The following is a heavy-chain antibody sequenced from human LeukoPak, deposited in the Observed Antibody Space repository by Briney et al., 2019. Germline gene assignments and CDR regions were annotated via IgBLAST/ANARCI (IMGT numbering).Heavy chain of an antibody. CDR3: GSDPNGDYVGALGY. CDR1: GFTFSSYA. D-gene: IGHD4-17*01. J-gene: IGHJ4*01. Sequence: GGSLRISCTDSGFTFSSYALAWVRQATGKGLEWVAAVTSRGVGTHYADSVKGRFTISRDNSKNTIYLQMNSLRAEDTAIYYCGSDPNGDYVGALGYWGRGTLVTVSS. V-gene: IGHV3-23*01. CDR2: VTSRGVGT.